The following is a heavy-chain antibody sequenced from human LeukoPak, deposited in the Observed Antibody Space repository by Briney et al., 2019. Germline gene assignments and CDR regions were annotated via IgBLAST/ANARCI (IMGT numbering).Heavy chain of an antibody. CDR3: ARQLKGLLGAFDI. CDR2: IXSSGXT. V-gene: IGHV4-59*01. Sequence: SETLSLTCTVSXGXXXXXXXXXIXXXXXXXXXXXXXIXSSGXTNXNPSLKSXVTISLDTSKNQFSLKLTSVTPADTAAYYCARQLKGLLGAFDIWGQGTMVTVSS. CDR1: XGXXXXXX. D-gene: IGHD5-24*01. J-gene: IGHJ3*02.